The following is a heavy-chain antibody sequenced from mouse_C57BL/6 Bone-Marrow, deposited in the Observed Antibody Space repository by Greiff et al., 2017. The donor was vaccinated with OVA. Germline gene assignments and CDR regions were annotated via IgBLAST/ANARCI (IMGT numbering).Heavy chain of an antibody. V-gene: IGHV1-64*01. J-gene: IGHJ1*03. CDR1: GYTFTSYW. CDR3: ASLHEGSYWYFDV. Sequence: QVQLQQPGAELVKPGASVKLSCKASGYTFTSYWMHWVKQRPGQGLEWIGMIHPNSGSTNYNEKFKSKATLTVDKSSSTAYMQLSSLTSEDSAVYDCASLHEGSYWYFDVWGTGTTVTVSS. CDR2: IHPNSGST. D-gene: IGHD3-3*01.